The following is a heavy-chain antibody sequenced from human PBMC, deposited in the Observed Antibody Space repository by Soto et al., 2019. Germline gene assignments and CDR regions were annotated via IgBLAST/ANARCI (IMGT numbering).Heavy chain of an antibody. CDR2: ISSSSSYI. CDR1: GFTFISYS. J-gene: IGHJ4*02. Sequence: PGGSLGLSCAASGFTFISYSMNWVRQAPGKGLEWVSSISSSSSYIYYADSVKGRFTISRDNAKNSLYLQMNSLRAEDTAVYYCARGVEMATISYWGQGTLVTVSS. V-gene: IGHV3-21*01. CDR3: ARGVEMATISY. D-gene: IGHD5-12*01.